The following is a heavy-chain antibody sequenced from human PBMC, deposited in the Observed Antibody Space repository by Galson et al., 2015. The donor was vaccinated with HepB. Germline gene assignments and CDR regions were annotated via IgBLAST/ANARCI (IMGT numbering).Heavy chain of an antibody. D-gene: IGHD3-10*01. CDR3: ARSSSPYYYGSGPPDY. J-gene: IGHJ4*02. V-gene: IGHV1-18*01. Sequence: SVKVSCKASGYTFTSYGISWVRQAPGQGLEWMGWISAYTGNTNYAQKLQGRVTMTTDTSTSTAYMELRSLRSDDTAVYYCARSSSPYYYGSGPPDYWGQGTLVTVSS. CDR1: GYTFTSYG. CDR2: ISAYTGNT.